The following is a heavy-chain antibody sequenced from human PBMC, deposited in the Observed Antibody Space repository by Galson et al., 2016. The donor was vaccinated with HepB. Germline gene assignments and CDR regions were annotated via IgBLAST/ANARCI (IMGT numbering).Heavy chain of an antibody. Sequence: SLRLSCAASGFTFSSYAMSWVRQAPEKGLEWVSAISGSGGSTYYADSVKGRFTISRDNSKNTLYLQMNSLRVDDTAVYYCARPLVGSGTYYYGMDVWGQGTTVTVSS. CDR2: ISGSGGST. J-gene: IGHJ6*02. CDR1: GFTFSSYA. V-gene: IGHV3-23*01. CDR3: ARPLVGSGTYYYGMDV. D-gene: IGHD3-10*01.